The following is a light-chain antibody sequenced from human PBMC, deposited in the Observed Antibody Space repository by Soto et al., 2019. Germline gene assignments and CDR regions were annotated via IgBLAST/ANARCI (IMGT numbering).Light chain of an antibody. CDR2: EAT. CDR3: QSYDNSLSGWV. J-gene: IGLJ3*02. CDR1: KNNLGSYDL. V-gene: IGLV2-23*01. Sequence: QSALTQPASVSGSPGQSITVSCTGTKNNLGSYDLVSWYQKYPDKAPTLLIYEATKRPSGISDRFSGSKSGFTASLTISGLRAEDEADYYCQSYDNSLSGWVFGGGTQPTVL.